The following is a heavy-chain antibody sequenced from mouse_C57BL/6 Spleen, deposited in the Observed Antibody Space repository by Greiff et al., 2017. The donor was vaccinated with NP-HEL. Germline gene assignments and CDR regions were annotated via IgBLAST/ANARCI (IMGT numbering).Heavy chain of an antibody. Sequence: EVQLQQSGPELVKPGASVKIPCKASGYTFTDYNMDWVKQSHGKSLEWIGDINPNNGGTIYNQKFKGKATLTVDKSSSTAYMELRSLTSEDTAVYYCARWNGNYEDYAMDYWGQGTSVTVSS. D-gene: IGHD2-1*01. CDR3: ARWNGNYEDYAMDY. V-gene: IGHV1-18*01. CDR1: GYTFTDYN. CDR2: INPNNGGT. J-gene: IGHJ4*01.